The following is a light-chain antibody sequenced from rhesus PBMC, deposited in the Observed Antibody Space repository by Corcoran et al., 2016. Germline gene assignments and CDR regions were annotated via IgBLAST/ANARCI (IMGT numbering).Light chain of an antibody. V-gene: IGKV1-32*01. CDR3: QQYNSLPFT. Sequence: DIQMTQSPSSLSGSVGDRVTITCRASQGINSNLNWYQQKPGKAPKFLIYFTKRLECGVPSRFNVRGAGTEFTLRTRSLQPEDFATYYCQQYNSLPFTFGPGTKLDIK. CDR2: FTK. CDR1: QGINSN. J-gene: IGKJ3*01.